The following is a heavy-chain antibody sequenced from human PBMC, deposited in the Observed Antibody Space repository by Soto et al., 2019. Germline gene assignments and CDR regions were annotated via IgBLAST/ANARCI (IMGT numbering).Heavy chain of an antibody. J-gene: IGHJ4*02. CDR1: GFTFSNYG. D-gene: IGHD3-10*01. CDR3: ARAYYFGSGTSYTLYY. V-gene: IGHV3-30*03. Sequence: LRLSCAASGFTFSNYGMHWVRQAPGKGLEWVAAISDDGVSKYYADSVQGRFTISRDNSESAVFLQMNSLRPDDTALYFCARAYYFGSGTSYTLYYWGQGTQVTVSS. CDR2: ISDDGVSK.